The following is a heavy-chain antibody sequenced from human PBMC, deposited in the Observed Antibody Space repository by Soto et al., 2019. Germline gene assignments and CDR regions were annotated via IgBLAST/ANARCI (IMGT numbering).Heavy chain of an antibody. CDR2: ISSSSSTI. CDR3: ARGRCSGGSCYSKYYYGMDV. CDR1: GCTLSSYS. D-gene: IGHD2-15*01. V-gene: IGHV3-48*02. J-gene: IGHJ6*02. Sequence: AXGSLILSCAASGCTLSSYSVNWVRQAPGKGLDWVSYISSSSSTIYYADSVKGRFTISRDNAKNSLYLQMNSLRDEDTAVYYCARGRCSGGSCYSKYYYGMDVWGQGTTVTVSS.